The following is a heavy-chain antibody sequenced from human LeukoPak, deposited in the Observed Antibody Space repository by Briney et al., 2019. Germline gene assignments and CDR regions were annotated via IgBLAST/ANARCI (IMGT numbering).Heavy chain of an antibody. D-gene: IGHD5-12*01. Sequence: ASAKVSCKASGGTFSSYAISWVRQAPGQGLEWMGGIIPIFGTANYAQKFQGRVTITADKSTSTAYMELSSLRSEDTAVYYCARDKYSGYDSPFDYWGQGTLVTVSS. CDR1: GGTFSSYA. CDR3: ARDKYSGYDSPFDY. V-gene: IGHV1-69*06. J-gene: IGHJ4*02. CDR2: IIPIFGTA.